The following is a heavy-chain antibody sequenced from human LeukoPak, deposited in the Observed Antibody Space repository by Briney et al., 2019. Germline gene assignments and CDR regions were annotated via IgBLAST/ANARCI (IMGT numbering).Heavy chain of an antibody. CDR2: ISGNDDGT. V-gene: IGHV3-23*01. CDR3: AKRGPIYSASPGNYFDY. Sequence: AGGSLRLSCTASGFTFSTCGMTWVRQAPGKGLEWVSSISGNDDGTYCADSVKGRFTISRDNSKNTLYLQMNSLRAEDTAIYYCAKRGPIYSASPGNYFDYWGQGTLVTVSS. CDR1: GFTFSTCG. J-gene: IGHJ4*02. D-gene: IGHD3-10*01.